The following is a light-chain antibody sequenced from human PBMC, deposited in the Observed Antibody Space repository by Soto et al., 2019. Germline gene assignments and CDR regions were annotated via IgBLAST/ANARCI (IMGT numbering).Light chain of an antibody. CDR2: RAS. CDR3: QQYGTSPGT. Sequence: EIVLTQSPGTLSLSPGERATLSCRASQSVRSSNLAWYQHKPGQAPRLLIYRASSRVTGIPDRFSGSGSGTDFTLIISRLEPEDVAVYYCQQYGTSPGTFGQGTKVEIK. V-gene: IGKV3-20*01. J-gene: IGKJ1*01. CDR1: QSVRSSN.